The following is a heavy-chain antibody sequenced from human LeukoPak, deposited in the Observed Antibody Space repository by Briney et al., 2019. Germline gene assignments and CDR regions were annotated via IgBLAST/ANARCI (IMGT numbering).Heavy chain of an antibody. CDR1: GFTFSSYG. D-gene: IGHD3-3*01. Sequence: GGSLRLSCAASGFTFSSYGMHWVRQAPGKGLEWVAFIRYDGSNKYYADSVKGRFTISRDNSKSTLYLQMNSLRAEDTAVYYCAKGTLPDFWSGYYMDYWGQGTLVTVSS. J-gene: IGHJ4*02. V-gene: IGHV3-30*02. CDR3: AKGTLPDFWSGYYMDY. CDR2: IRYDGSNK.